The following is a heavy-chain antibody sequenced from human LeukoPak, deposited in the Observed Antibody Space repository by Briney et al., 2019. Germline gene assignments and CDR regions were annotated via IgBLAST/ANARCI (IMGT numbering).Heavy chain of an antibody. D-gene: IGHD2-2*02. CDR2: ISGNGGST. CDR1: GFTFSSYA. V-gene: IGHV3-23*01. Sequence: GGSLRLSCAASGFTFSSYAMSWVRKAPGKGLEWVSAISGNGGSTYYADSVKGRFTISRDTRDNSKNTLYLQMNSLRAEDTAVYYCAKPYCTGTSCYNYYYMDVWGKGTTVTVSS. J-gene: IGHJ6*03. CDR3: AKPYCTGTSCYNYYYMDV.